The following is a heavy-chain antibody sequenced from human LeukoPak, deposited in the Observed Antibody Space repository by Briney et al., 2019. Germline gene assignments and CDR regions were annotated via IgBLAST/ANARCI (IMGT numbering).Heavy chain of an antibody. Sequence: SVKVSCKASAGTFSSYTISWVRQAPGQGLEWMGRIIPIRGIANYAQKFQGRGTITTDKSTDTAYMALSSLRSGDTAVYYCARSGRYYYDSSGYTDAFDIWAQGTMVTVSS. CDR2: IIPIRGIA. CDR3: ARSGRYYYDSSGYTDAFDI. D-gene: IGHD3-22*01. J-gene: IGHJ3*02. V-gene: IGHV1-69*02. CDR1: AGTFSSYT.